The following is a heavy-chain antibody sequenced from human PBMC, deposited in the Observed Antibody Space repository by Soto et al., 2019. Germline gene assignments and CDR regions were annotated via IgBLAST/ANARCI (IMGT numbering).Heavy chain of an antibody. CDR3: ARDWEGSSGPFDY. CDR2: INPNSGGT. CDR1: GYTFTGYY. Sequence: ASVKVSCKASGYTFTGYYMHWVRQAPGQGLEWMGWINPNSGGTNYAQKFQGWVTMTRDTSISTAYMELSRLRSDDTAVYYCARDWEGSSGPFDYWGQGTLVIVS. D-gene: IGHD5-12*01. J-gene: IGHJ4*02. V-gene: IGHV1-2*04.